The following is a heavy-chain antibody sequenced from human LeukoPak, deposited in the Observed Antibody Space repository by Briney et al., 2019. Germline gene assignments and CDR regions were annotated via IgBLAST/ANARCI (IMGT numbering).Heavy chain of an antibody. J-gene: IGHJ4*02. CDR1: GGSFSSYY. CDR2: INHSGST. D-gene: IGHD3-16*02. V-gene: IGHV4-34*01. Sequence: SETLSLTCAVYGGSFSSYYWGWIRQPPGKGLEWIGEINHSGSTNYNPSLKSRVTISVDTSKNQFSLKLSSVTAADTAVYYCARYRRMITFGGVIAYFDYWGQGTLVTVSS. CDR3: ARYRRMITFGGVIAYFDY.